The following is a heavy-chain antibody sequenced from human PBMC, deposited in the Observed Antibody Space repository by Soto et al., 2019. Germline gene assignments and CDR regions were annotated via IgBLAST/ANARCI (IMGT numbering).Heavy chain of an antibody. J-gene: IGHJ5*02. CDR2: ISSDGDIT. V-gene: IGHV3-64D*06. CDR1: VFTFSEYS. D-gene: IGHD3-9*01. Sequence: GGSLRLSCSASVFTFSEYSMHWVRQAPGKGLQYVSTISSDGDITYYADSVKGRFTISRDNSKNTLYLQMNSLRPEDTAVYYCVKVSTFYDILTGYYSTNFFDPWGQGTLVTV. CDR3: VKVSTFYDILTGYYSTNFFDP.